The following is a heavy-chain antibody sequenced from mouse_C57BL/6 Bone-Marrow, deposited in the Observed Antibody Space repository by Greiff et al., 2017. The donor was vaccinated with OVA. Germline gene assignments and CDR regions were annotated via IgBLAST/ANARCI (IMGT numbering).Heavy chain of an antibody. D-gene: IGHD2-3*01. CDR3: ARSGGGYYVYYAMDY. CDR1: GYTFTNYW. J-gene: IGHJ4*01. CDR2: IYPGGGYT. Sequence: VKLQESGAELVRPGTSVKMSCKASGYTFTNYWIGWAKQRPGHGLEWIGDIYPGGGYTNYNEKFKGKATLTADKSSSTAYMQFSSLTSEDSAIYYCARSGGGYYVYYAMDYWGQGTSVTVSS. V-gene: IGHV1-63*01.